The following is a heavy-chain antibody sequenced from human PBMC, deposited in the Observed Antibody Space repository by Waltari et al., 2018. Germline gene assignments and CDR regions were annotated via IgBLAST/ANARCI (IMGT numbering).Heavy chain of an antibody. CDR3: ARGWGLNAFDI. D-gene: IGHD2-21*01. V-gene: IGHV4-39*07. CDR2: IYYSGST. J-gene: IGHJ3*02. CDR1: GGSISSSSYY. Sequence: QLQLQESGPGLVKPSETLSLTCTVSGGSISSSSYYWGWIRQPPGKGLEWIGSIYYSGSTYYNPSLKSRVTISVDTSKNQFSLKLSSVTAADTAVYYCARGWGLNAFDIWGQGTMVTVSS.